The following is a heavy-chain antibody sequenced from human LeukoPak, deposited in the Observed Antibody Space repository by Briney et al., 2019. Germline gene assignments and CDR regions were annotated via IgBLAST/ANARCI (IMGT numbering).Heavy chain of an antibody. CDR2: IGIDSGNT. D-gene: IGHD5-24*01. J-gene: IGHJ4*02. V-gene: IGHV3-48*01. Sequence: PGGSLRLSCAASGFTFSDYSMNWVRQAPGKGLEWISYIGIDSGNTNYADSVKGRFTISGDKAKNSLYLQMNSLRVEDTAVYHCARDYKYAFDNWGRGTLVTVSS. CDR3: ARDYKYAFDN. CDR1: GFTFSDYS.